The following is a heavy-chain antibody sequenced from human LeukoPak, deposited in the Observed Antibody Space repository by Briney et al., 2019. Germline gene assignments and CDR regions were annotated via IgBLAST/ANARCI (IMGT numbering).Heavy chain of an antibody. J-gene: IGHJ4*02. CDR2: ISAYNGNT. CDR3: ARDWDDILTGDY. CDR1: GYTFTSYG. V-gene: IGHV1-18*01. D-gene: IGHD3-9*01. Sequence: ASVKVSCKASGYTFTSYGICWVRQAPGQGLEWMGWISAYNGNTNYAQKLQGRVTMTTDTSTSTAHMELRSLRSDDTAVYYCARDWDDILTGDYWGQGTLVTVSS.